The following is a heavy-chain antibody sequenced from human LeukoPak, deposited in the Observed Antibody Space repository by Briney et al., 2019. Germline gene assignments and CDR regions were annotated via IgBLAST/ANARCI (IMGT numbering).Heavy chain of an antibody. Sequence: GGSLRLSCAASGFTFSSYEMNWVRQAPGKRLEWVSYISSSGSTIYYADSVKGRFTISRDNAKNSLYLQMNSLRAEDTAVYYCATELRGYYDSSGYYRSAFDIWGQGPMVTVSS. D-gene: IGHD3-22*01. J-gene: IGHJ3*02. CDR1: GFTFSSYE. CDR3: ATELRGYYDSSGYYRSAFDI. CDR2: ISSSGSTI. V-gene: IGHV3-48*03.